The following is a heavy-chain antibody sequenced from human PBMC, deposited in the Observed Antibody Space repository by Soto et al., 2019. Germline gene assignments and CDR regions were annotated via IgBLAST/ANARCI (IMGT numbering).Heavy chain of an antibody. CDR3: ARHGPRDILTGYYYYYMDV. J-gene: IGHJ6*03. CDR2: IYYSGST. D-gene: IGHD3-9*01. CDR1: GGSISSYY. Sequence: PSETLSLTCTVSGGSISSYYWSWIRQPPGKGLEWIGYIYYSGSTNYNPSLKSRVTISVDTSKNQFSLKLSSVTAADTAVYYCARHGPRDILTGYYYYYMDVWGKGTTVTVSS. V-gene: IGHV4-59*08.